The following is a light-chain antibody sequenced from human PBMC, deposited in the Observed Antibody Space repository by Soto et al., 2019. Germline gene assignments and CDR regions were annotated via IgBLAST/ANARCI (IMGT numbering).Light chain of an antibody. CDR2: DAS. CDR3: QQYGSSPIT. CDR1: QSIGLA. V-gene: IGKV3-20*01. Sequence: ESVLTQAPAALALSRGERATRCCRASQSIGLAIAWYQHKPGQAPRLLIFDASQRATGIPARFRGSGSGTDFTLTISRLEPEDFAVYYCQQYGSSPITFGQGTRLEIK. J-gene: IGKJ5*01.